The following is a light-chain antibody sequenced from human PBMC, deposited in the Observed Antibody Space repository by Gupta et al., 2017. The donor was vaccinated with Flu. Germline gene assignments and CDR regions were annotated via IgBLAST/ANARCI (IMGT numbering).Light chain of an antibody. CDR3: RQLKHVPPT. J-gene: IGKJ2*01. CDR1: QSRVYTDGDTY. V-gene: IGKV2-24*01. CDR2: KSS. Sequence: VTLGQPASISCRSSQSRVYTDGDTYLSWIHQRPGQPPRLLIYKSSKRGPGVPDRFSGSGAGTDFTLKISRVEAEDVGVYYCRQLKHVPPTFGQGTKMEIK.